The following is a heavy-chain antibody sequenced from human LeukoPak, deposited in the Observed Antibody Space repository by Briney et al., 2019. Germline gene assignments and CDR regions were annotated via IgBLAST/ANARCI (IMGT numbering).Heavy chain of an antibody. V-gene: IGHV1-2*02. Sequence: ASVKVSCKASGYTFTGYYMHWVRQAPGQGLEWMGWINPNSGGTNYAQKFHGRVTMTRDTSISTAYMELSRLRSDDTAVYYCARGGVPAARWFGARGDWFDPWGQGTLVTVSS. CDR2: INPNSGGT. CDR1: GYTFTGYY. D-gene: IGHD2-2*01. J-gene: IGHJ5*02. CDR3: ARGGVPAARWFGARGDWFDP.